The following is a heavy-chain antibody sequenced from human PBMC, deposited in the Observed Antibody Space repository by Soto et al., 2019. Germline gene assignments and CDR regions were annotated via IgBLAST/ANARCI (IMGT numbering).Heavy chain of an antibody. J-gene: IGHJ5*02. Sequence: GGSLRLSCAASGFTFDDYTMHWVRQAPGKGLEWVSLISWDGGSTYYADSVKGRFTISRDNSKNSLYLRMNSLRTEDTALYYCAKDEQWRAPSGWFDPWGQGTLVTVSS. V-gene: IGHV3-43*01. D-gene: IGHD6-19*01. CDR1: GFTFDDYT. CDR2: ISWDGGST. CDR3: AKDEQWRAPSGWFDP.